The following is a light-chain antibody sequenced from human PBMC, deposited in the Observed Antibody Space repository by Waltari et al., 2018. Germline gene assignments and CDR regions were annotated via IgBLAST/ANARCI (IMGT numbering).Light chain of an antibody. CDR2: GTS. V-gene: IGKV3-15*01. Sequence: EIVMTQSPATLSVSPGESATLSCRASQSVSINLAWYQQKPGQAPRLLIFGTSTRATCIPARFCGSGSGTDFTLTISSLQSEDFAVYYCQQYNDWLPLTFGGGTKVEI. J-gene: IGKJ4*01. CDR3: QQYNDWLPLT. CDR1: QSVSIN.